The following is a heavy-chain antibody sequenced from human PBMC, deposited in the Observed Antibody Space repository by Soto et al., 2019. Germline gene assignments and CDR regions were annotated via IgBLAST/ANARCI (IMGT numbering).Heavy chain of an antibody. Sequence: TSETLSLPCTVPGGSISSYYWRWIRQPPGKGLAWIGYIYYSGSTNYNPSLKSRLTTSGDTSKKHCSLQLSSVTAADTAVYYWARDRGGSSALVGYYYYYGMDVWGQGTKVTVSS. V-gene: IGHV4-59*01. CDR3: ARDRGGSSALVGYYYYYGMDV. J-gene: IGHJ6*02. D-gene: IGHD1-26*01. CDR1: GGSISSYY. CDR2: IYYSGST.